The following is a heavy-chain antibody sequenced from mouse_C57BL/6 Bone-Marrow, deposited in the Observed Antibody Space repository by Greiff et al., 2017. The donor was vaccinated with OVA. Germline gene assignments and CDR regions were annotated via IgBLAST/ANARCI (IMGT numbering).Heavy chain of an antibody. Sequence: QVHVKQSGAELVRPGASVTLSCKASGYTFTDYEMHWVKQTPVHGLEWIGAIDPETGGTAYNQKFKGKAILTADKSSSTAYMELRSLTSEDSAVYYCTRSGGSSYDAMDYWGQGTSVTVSS. V-gene: IGHV1-15*01. CDR2: IDPETGGT. CDR1: GYTFTDYE. J-gene: IGHJ4*01. CDR3: TRSGGSSYDAMDY. D-gene: IGHD1-1*01.